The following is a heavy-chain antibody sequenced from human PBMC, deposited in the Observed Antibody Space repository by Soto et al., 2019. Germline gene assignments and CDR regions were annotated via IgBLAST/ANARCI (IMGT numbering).Heavy chain of an antibody. CDR1: GFSLSTSGVG. J-gene: IGHJ4*02. CDR3: AHRRGFGELLN. V-gene: IGHV2-5*02. CDR2: IYWDDDK. D-gene: IGHD3-10*01. Sequence: SGPTLVNPTQTLTLTCTFSGFSLSTSGVGVGWIRQPPGKALEWLALIYWDDDKLYSPSLQNRLTITKETSKNQVVLTMTNMDPVDTATYYCAHRRGFGELLNWGQGTLVTVSS.